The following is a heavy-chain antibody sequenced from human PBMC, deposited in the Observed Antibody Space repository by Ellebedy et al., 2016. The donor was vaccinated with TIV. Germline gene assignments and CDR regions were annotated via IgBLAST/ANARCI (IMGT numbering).Heavy chain of an antibody. J-gene: IGHJ4*02. CDR1: GFTFNYAW. Sequence: GESLKISCAASGFTFNYAWMTWVRQAPGKGLEWVGRIKSNPDGGTTDYAAPVKGRFTIPIDDSKNTLYLQMNSRKTEDTAVYYCTTDMATITFQWGQGTLVTVSS. CDR3: TTDMATITFQ. D-gene: IGHD5-12*01. CDR2: IKSNPDGGTT. V-gene: IGHV3-15*01.